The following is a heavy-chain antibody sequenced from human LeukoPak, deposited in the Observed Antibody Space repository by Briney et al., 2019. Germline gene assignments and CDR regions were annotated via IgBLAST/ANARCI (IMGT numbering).Heavy chain of an antibody. D-gene: IGHD3-3*01. CDR3: ARESIFGVVTATFDY. CDR1: GFTFSSYA. V-gene: IGHV3-30-3*01. J-gene: IGHJ4*02. CDR2: ISYDGSNK. Sequence: GGPLRLSCAASGFTFSSYAMHWVRQAPGKGLEWVAVISYDGSNKYYADSVKGRFTISRDNSKNTLYLQMNSLRAEDTAVYYCARESIFGVVTATFDYWGQGTLVTVSS.